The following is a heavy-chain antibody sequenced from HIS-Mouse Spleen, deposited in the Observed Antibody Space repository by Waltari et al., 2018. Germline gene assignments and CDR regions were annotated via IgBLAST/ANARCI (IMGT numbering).Heavy chain of an antibody. J-gene: IGHJ3*02. CDR3: AAPGYSSSWYAFDI. CDR2: IYYSGSP. Sequence: QVQLQESGPGLVKPSETLSLTCTVTGGSISSYYWSWIRQPPGKGLEWIGYIYYSGSPNYTPSLKSRVTISVDTSKNQFSLKLSSVTAADTAVYYCAAPGYSSSWYAFDIWGQGTMVTVSS. V-gene: IGHV4-59*08. CDR1: GGSISSYY. D-gene: IGHD6-13*01.